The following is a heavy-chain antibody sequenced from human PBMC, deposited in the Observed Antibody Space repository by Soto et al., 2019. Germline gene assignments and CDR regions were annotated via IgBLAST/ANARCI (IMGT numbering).Heavy chain of an antibody. Sequence: SETLSLTCTVSGGSISSYYWSWIRQPPGKGLEWIGYIYYSGSTNYNPSLKSRVTISVDTSKNQFSLKLSSVTAADTAVYYCARGSSGQGYCSSTSCYWGNWFDPWGQGTLVTVSS. CDR3: ARGSSGQGYCSSTSCYWGNWFDP. CDR2: IYYSGST. J-gene: IGHJ5*02. CDR1: GGSISSYY. V-gene: IGHV4-59*01. D-gene: IGHD2-2*01.